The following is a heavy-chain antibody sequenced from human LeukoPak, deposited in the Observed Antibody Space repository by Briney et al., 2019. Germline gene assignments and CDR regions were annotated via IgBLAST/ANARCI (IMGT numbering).Heavy chain of an antibody. V-gene: IGHV3-53*01. CDR2: IYSGGST. J-gene: IGHJ3*02. CDR3: ARVRGAGTDAFDI. D-gene: IGHD1-1*01. Sequence: GGSLRLSCAASGFSFSDYYMTWIRQAPGKGLEWVSVIYSGGSTYYADSVKGRFTISRDNSKNTLYLQMNSLRAEDTAVYYCARVRGAGTDAFDIWGQGTMVTVSS. CDR1: GFSFSDYY.